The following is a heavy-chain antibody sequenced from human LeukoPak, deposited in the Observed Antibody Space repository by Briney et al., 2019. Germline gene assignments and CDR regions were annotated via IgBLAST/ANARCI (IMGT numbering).Heavy chain of an antibody. CDR3: ARVSGITMIVVAVEDAFDI. CDR1: GGSISSSSYY. Sequence: SETLSLTCTVSGGSISSSSYYWGWIRQPPGKGLEWIGSIHYSGSTNYNPSLKSRVTISVDTSKNQFSLKLSSVTAADTAVYYCARVSGITMIVVAVEDAFDIWGQGTMVTVSS. J-gene: IGHJ3*02. CDR2: IHYSGST. D-gene: IGHD3-22*01. V-gene: IGHV4-39*07.